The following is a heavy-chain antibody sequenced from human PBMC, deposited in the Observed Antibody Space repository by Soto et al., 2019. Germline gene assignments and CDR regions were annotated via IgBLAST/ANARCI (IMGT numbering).Heavy chain of an antibody. D-gene: IGHD1-1*01. CDR3: AGERYGDY. CDR2: ISAHNGNT. Sequence: QVHLVQSGAEVKKPGASVKVSCKASGYTFTSYGITWVRQAPGLGLEWMGWISAHNGNTDYAQKLQGRVIVTRDTSTSTAYMRLSSLASEDSAGYYCAGERYGDYWGQGSLVTVSS. J-gene: IGHJ4*02. V-gene: IGHV1-18*01. CDR1: GYTFTSYG.